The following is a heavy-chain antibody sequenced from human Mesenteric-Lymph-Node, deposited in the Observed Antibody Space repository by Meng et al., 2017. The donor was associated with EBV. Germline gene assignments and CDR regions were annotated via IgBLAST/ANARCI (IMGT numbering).Heavy chain of an antibody. CDR1: GFTFSDYY. CDR2: ISNSGSTI. J-gene: IGHJ4*02. D-gene: IGHD6-19*01. Sequence: VGLVGAGGGLVRRGGSLDLSCAASGFTFSDYYMSWIRQAPGKGLEWVSYISNSGSTIYYTDSVRGRFTISRDNAKDSLYLQMNSLRAEDTAVYYCARGMGGRSGWYETFDYWGQGTLVTVSS. V-gene: IGHV3-11*01. CDR3: ARGMGGRSGWYETFDY.